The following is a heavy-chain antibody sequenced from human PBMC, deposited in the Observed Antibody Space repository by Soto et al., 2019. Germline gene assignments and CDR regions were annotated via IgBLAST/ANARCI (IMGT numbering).Heavy chain of an antibody. V-gene: IGHV3-23*01. CDR2: VSAGGGAT. CDR1: GFAFSSYV. CDR3: TKDRSGGRAVGGFNY. J-gene: IGHJ4*02. Sequence: GGFLRLSCAASGFAFSSYVMNWVRQAPGKGLEWVSTVSAGGGATYYADSVKGRFTISRDNSKHTLSLQMNSLRAEDTAVYFCTKDRSGGRAVGGFNYWGQGTLVTVSS. D-gene: IGHD6-19*01.